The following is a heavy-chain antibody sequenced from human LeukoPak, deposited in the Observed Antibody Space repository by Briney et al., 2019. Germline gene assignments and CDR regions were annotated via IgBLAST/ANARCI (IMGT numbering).Heavy chain of an antibody. Sequence: SETLSLTCTVSGGSISSYYWSWIRQPPGKGLEWIGYIYYSGSTNYNPSLKSRVTISVDTSKNQFSLKLSSVTAADTAVYYCARESITGTIVDYWGQGTLVTVSS. CDR3: ARESITGTIVDY. CDR2: IYYSGST. J-gene: IGHJ4*02. D-gene: IGHD1-7*01. V-gene: IGHV4-59*01. CDR1: GGSISSYY.